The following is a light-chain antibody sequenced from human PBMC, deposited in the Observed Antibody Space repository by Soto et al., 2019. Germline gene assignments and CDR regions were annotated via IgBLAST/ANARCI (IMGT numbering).Light chain of an antibody. CDR3: QQRSNWPRT. J-gene: IGKJ1*01. CDR2: DAS. CDR1: QSVSSY. Sequence: EIVLTQSPGTVSLSPGERATLSCRASQSVSSYLAWYQQKPGKAPRLLIYDASNRATGIPARYSGSGSGTDFTLTISSLEPEDFEVYYCQQRSNWPRTFGQGTKVDIK. V-gene: IGKV3-11*01.